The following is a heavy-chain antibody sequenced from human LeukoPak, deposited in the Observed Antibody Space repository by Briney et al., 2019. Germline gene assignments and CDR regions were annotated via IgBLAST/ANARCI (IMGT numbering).Heavy chain of an antibody. Sequence: GGSLRLSCAAPGFTFSSYWMSWVRHAPGKGLAWVANIKQDGSETYYVDSVKGRFTISRDNAKNSLYLQMNSLRAEDTAVYYCAKRIAAAGTLSAHFDYWGQGTLVTVSS. J-gene: IGHJ4*02. D-gene: IGHD6-13*01. CDR1: GFTFSSYW. CDR3: AKRIAAAGTLSAHFDY. CDR2: IKQDGSET. V-gene: IGHV3-7*03.